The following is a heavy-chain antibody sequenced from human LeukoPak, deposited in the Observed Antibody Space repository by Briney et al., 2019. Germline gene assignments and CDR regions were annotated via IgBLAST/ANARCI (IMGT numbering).Heavy chain of an antibody. D-gene: IGHD4-17*01. CDR1: GFPFSDYY. V-gene: IGHV3-11*01. Sequence: GSLRLSCAASGFPFSDYYMSWIRPAPGKGLEWVSYISSSGSTIYYADSVKGRFTISRDNAKNSLYLQMNSLRAEDTAVYYCARDAFTVTNVDYWGQGTLVTVSS. CDR3: ARDAFTVTNVDY. J-gene: IGHJ4*02. CDR2: ISSSGSTI.